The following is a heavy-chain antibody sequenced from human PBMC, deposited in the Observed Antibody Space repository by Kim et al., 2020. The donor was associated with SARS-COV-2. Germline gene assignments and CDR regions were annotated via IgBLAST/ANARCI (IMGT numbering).Heavy chain of an antibody. V-gene: IGHV3-15*01. CDR1: GFTFSNAW. J-gene: IGHJ4*02. CDR2: IKSKTDGGTT. CDR3: TTAPSYVWGGGNYFDY. D-gene: IGHD3-16*01. Sequence: GGSLRLSCAASGFTFSNAWMSWVRQAPGKGLEWVGRIKSKTDGGTTDYAAPVKGRFTISRDDSKNTVYLQMNSLKTEDTAVYYCTTAPSYVWGGGNYFDYWGQGTPVTVSS.